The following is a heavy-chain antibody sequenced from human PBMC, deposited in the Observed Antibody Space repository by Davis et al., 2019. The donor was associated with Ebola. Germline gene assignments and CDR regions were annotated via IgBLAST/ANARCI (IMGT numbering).Heavy chain of an antibody. V-gene: IGHV3-48*04. CDR3: ARALVSKDFWSGYTYYYGMDV. CDR1: GFTFSSYS. Sequence: GESLKISCAASGFTFSSYSMNWVRQAPGKGLEWVSYISSSGSTIYYADSVKGRFTISRDNAKNSLYLQMNSLRAEDTAVYYCARALVSKDFWSGYTYYYGMDVWGQGTTVTVSS. D-gene: IGHD3-3*01. J-gene: IGHJ6*02. CDR2: ISSSGSTI.